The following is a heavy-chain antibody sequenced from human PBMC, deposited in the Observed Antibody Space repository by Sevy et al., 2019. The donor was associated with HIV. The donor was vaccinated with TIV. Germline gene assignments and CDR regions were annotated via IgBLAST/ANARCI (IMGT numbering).Heavy chain of an antibody. CDR3: AKDIGLVVMVAATPYYYYGMDV. J-gene: IGHJ6*02. CDR2: IRYDGSNK. CDR1: GLTFSSYG. V-gene: IGHV3-30*02. Sequence: GGSLRLSCAASGLTFSSYGMHWVRQAPGKGLEWVALIRYDGSNKYYADSVKGRFTISRDNSKNTLYLQMNSLRAEDTAVYYCAKDIGLVVMVAATPYYYYGMDVWGQGTTVTVSS. D-gene: IGHD2-15*01.